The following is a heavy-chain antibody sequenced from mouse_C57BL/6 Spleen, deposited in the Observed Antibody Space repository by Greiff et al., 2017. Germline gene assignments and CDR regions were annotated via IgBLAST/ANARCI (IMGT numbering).Heavy chain of an antibody. V-gene: IGHV5-16*01. Sequence: EVHLVESEGGLVQPGSSMKLSCTASGFTFSDYYMAWVRQVPDKGLEWVANINYDGSSTYYLDSLKSRFIISRDNAKNILYLQMSSLKSEDTATYDCAREGYGYGSAMDYWGQGTSVTVSA. CDR1: GFTFSDYY. CDR2: INYDGSST. CDR3: AREGYGYGSAMDY. D-gene: IGHD2-2*01. J-gene: IGHJ4*01.